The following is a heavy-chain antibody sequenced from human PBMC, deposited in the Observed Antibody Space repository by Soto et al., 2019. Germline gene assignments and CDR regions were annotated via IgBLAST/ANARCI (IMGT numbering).Heavy chain of an antibody. CDR3: ARQPPSYNWNYIYYYYMDV. CDR1: GGSISSSSYY. J-gene: IGHJ6*03. D-gene: IGHD1-7*01. V-gene: IGHV4-39*01. Sequence: SETLSLTGTVSGGSISSSSYYWGWIRQPPGKGLEWIGSIYYSGSTYYNSSLKSRVTISVDTSKNQFSLKLSSVTAADTAVYYCARQPPSYNWNYIYYYYMDVWGKGTTVTVSS. CDR2: IYYSGST.